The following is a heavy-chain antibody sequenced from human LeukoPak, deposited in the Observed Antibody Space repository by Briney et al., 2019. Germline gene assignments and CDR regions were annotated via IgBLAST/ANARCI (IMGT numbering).Heavy chain of an antibody. CDR3: ARGLRRQHLDHRTTYYFDY. J-gene: IGHJ4*02. Sequence: ASVTVSCTASGYTFTSYDINWVRQAPGQGLEWMGWMNPNSGNTAYAQKFQGRVTMTRNTSRSTAYMELSSLRSEDTAVYYCARGLRRQHLDHRTTYYFDYWGQGTLVTVSS. V-gene: IGHV1-8*01. CDR1: GYTFTSYD. D-gene: IGHD6-13*01. CDR2: MNPNSGNT.